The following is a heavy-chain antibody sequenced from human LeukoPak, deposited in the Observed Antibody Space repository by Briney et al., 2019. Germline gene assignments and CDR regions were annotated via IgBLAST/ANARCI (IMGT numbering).Heavy chain of an antibody. Sequence: SQTLSLTCTVSGGSISSGDYYWSWIRQPPGKGLEWIGYIYYSGSTYYNPSLKSRVTISVDTSKNQFSLKLSSVTAADTAVYYCARHETAAGGNQRFDYWGQGTLVTVSS. J-gene: IGHJ4*02. CDR3: ARHETAAGGNQRFDY. V-gene: IGHV4-30-4*01. CDR1: GGSISSGDYY. CDR2: IYYSGST. D-gene: IGHD6-13*01.